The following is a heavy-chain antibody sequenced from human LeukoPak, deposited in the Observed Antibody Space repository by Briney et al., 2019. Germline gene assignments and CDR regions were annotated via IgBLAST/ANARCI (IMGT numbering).Heavy chain of an antibody. J-gene: IGHJ3*02. V-gene: IGHV4-4*07. CDR1: GGSISSYY. CDR2: IYTSGST. Sequence: SSETLSLTCTVSGGSISSYYWSWIRQPAGKGLEWIGRIYTSGSTNYNPPLKSRVTMSVDTSKNQFSLKLSSVTAADTAVYYCARGGRYSDWSFALRAFDIWGQGTMVTISS. D-gene: IGHD3-9*01. CDR3: ARGGRYSDWSFALRAFDI.